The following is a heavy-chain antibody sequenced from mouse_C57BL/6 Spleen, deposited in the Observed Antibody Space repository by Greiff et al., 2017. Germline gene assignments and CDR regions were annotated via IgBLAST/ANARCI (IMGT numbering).Heavy chain of an antibody. J-gene: IGHJ4*01. CDR2: INPSSGYT. CDR3: ARYGYDVGYAMDY. V-gene: IGHV1-7*01. D-gene: IGHD2-2*01. Sequence: QVHVKQSGAELAKPGASVKLSCKASGYTFTSYWMHWVKQRPGQGLEWIGYINPSSGYTKYNQKFKDKATLTADKSSSTAYMQLSSLTYEDSAVXYGARYGYDVGYAMDYWGQGTSVTVSS. CDR1: GYTFTSYW.